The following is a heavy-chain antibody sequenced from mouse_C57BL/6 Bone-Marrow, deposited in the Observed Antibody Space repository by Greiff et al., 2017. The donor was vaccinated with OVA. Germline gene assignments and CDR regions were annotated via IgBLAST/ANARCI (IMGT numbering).Heavy chain of an antibody. D-gene: IGHD1-1*01. Sequence: EVNLVESEGGLVQPGSSMKLSCTASGFTFSDYYMAWVRQVPEKGLEWVANINYDGSSTYYLDSLKSRFIISRDNAKNILYLQMSSLKAEDTATYYCARSGSSPYWYFDVWGTGTTVTVSS. CDR1: GFTFSDYY. CDR2: INYDGSST. J-gene: IGHJ1*03. V-gene: IGHV5-16*01. CDR3: ARSGSSPYWYFDV.